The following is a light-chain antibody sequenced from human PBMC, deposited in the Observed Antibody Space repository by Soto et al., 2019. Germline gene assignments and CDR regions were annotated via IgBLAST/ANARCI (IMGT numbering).Light chain of an antibody. CDR3: QQANNFPPWT. CDR1: QPISTW. V-gene: IGKV1-12*01. CDR2: AAS. J-gene: IGKJ1*01. Sequence: DIQMTQSPSSVSASVGDRVTITCRASQPISTWLAWYQQKPGKAPKLLIFAASSLQSEVPSRFSGSGSGTEFTLPISSLQAEDFATDYCQQANNFPPWTFGQGTKVEIK.